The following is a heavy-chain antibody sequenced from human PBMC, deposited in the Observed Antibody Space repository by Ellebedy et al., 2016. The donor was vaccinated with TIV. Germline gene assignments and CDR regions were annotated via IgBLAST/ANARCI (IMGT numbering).Heavy chain of an antibody. CDR3: ARRGGYGDNAVQINSWFDR. CDR2: IYQDGSNQ. Sequence: PGGSLRLSCVASGFSFRSYWMSWVRQAPGRGLEWVANIYQDGSNQYYVDSGKGRFTIPRDNANKSLFLQMKRLRGEETAVYYCARRGGYGDNAVQINSWFDRWGRGTLVTVSS. J-gene: IGHJ5*02. D-gene: IGHD4/OR15-4a*01. V-gene: IGHV3-7*01. CDR1: GFSFRSYW.